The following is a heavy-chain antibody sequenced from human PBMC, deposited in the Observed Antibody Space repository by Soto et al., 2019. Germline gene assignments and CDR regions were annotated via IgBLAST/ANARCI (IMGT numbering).Heavy chain of an antibody. CDR2: INHSGSI. CDR1: GWSLSGYY. V-gene: IGHV4-34*01. J-gene: IGHJ4*02. CDR3: ARTYSWYTAVGAYFDY. Sequence: PSETLSLTCGVYGWSLSGYYWSWIRQPPGKGLEWIGEINHSGSINYNPSLKSRVTISVDTSKNQFSLKLSSVTAADTAVYYCARTYSWYTAVGAYFDYWGQGTLVTVSS. D-gene: IGHD6-13*01.